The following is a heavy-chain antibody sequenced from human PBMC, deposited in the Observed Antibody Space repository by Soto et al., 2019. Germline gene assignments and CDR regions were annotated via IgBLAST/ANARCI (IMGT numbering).Heavy chain of an antibody. Sequence: SETLSLTCTVSGGSISSSSYYWGWIRQPPGKGLEWIGSIYYSGSTYYNPSLKSRVTISVDTSKNQFSLKLSSVTAADTAVYYCARLLITIFGVVTPPYVWGQGTLVTVSS. CDR3: ARLLITIFGVVTPPYV. D-gene: IGHD3-3*01. CDR2: IYYSGST. J-gene: IGHJ4*02. V-gene: IGHV4-39*01. CDR1: GGSISSSSYY.